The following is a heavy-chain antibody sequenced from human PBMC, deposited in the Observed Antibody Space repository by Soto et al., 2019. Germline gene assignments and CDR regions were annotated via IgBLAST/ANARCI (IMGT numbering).Heavy chain of an antibody. V-gene: IGHV1-24*01. D-gene: IGHD6-13*01. J-gene: IGHJ6*02. CDR3: ATDGRGFSSSWYGPSYYYGIDV. Sequence: ASVKVSCKVSGYTLTELSMHWVRQAPGKGLEWMGGFDPEDGETIYAQKFQGRVTMTEDTSTDTAYMELSSLRSEDTAVYYCATDGRGFSSSWYGPSYYYGIDVWGQGTTVTVSS. CDR2: FDPEDGET. CDR1: GYTLTELS.